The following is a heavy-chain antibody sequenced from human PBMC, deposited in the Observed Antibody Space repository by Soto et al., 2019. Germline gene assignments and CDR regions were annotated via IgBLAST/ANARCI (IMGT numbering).Heavy chain of an antibody. D-gene: IGHD2-2*01. CDR1: GKSFSGYY. Sequence: SATLSLTCAVYGKSFSGYYWSWIRPPPGKGLEWIGEINHSGSTNYNPSLKSRVTISVDTSKNQFSLKLSSVTAADTAVYYCARGDNRGTAAMGYYYGMDVWGQGTTVTVSS. CDR2: INHSGST. V-gene: IGHV4-34*01. CDR3: ARGDNRGTAAMGYYYGMDV. J-gene: IGHJ6*02.